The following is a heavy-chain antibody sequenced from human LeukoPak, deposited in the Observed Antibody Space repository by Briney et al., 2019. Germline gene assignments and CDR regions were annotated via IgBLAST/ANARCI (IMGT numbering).Heavy chain of an antibody. CDR1: GFTFSDQS. Sequence: GGSLRLSCAASGFTFSDQSMNWVSQAPGKGLEWVSSISSNNLHIFYADSVKGRFTISRDNAKNSLYLQMNNLRAEDTAVYYCVGPDSQFDCWGQGTLVTVSS. V-gene: IGHV3-21*01. J-gene: IGHJ4*02. CDR3: VGPDSQFDC. D-gene: IGHD3-10*01. CDR2: ISSNNLHI.